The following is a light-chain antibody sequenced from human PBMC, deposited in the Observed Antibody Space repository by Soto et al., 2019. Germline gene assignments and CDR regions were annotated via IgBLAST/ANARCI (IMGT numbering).Light chain of an antibody. J-gene: IGKJ3*01. V-gene: IGKV1-27*01. Sequence: DIQMTQTPSSLCASVGDRVTISCRSSQGFSNYLAWYQQKPGKVPKLLISAASTLQSGVPSRFSGSGSGTDFTLTISSLQPEDVATYYCQKDASAPFSFGPGTKVDIK. CDR1: QGFSNY. CDR3: QKDASAPFS. CDR2: AAS.